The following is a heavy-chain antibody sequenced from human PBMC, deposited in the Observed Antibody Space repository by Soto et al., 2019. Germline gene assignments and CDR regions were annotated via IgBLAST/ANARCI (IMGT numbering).Heavy chain of an antibody. V-gene: IGHV1-3*01. CDR2: INAGNGNT. J-gene: IGHJ6*03. CDR3: ARDGYSYGTVWYYYYYMDV. CDR1: GYTFTSYA. Sequence: GASVKVSCKASGYTFTSYAMHWVRQAPGQRLEWMGWINAGNGNTKYSQKFQGRVTITRDTSASTAYMELSSLRSEDTAVYYCARDGYSYGTVWYYYYYMDVWGKGTTVTVSS. D-gene: IGHD5-18*01.